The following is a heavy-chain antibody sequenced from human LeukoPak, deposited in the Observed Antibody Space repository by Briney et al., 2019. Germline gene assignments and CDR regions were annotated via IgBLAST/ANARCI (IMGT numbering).Heavy chain of an antibody. CDR2: INSDMSST. V-gene: IGHV3-74*01. D-gene: IGHD6-19*01. J-gene: IGHJ4*02. Sequence: PGGSLRLSCAASGFTFSNHWMHWVRQAPGKGLVWVSRINSDMSSTNYADSVKGRFTISRDNAKNTLYLQMNSLRAEDTAVYCCARDIAVSGNYFDYWGQGTLVTVSS. CDR1: GFTFSNHW. CDR3: ARDIAVSGNYFDY.